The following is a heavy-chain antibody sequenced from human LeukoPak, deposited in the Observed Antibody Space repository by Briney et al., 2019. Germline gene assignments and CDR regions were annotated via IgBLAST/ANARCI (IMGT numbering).Heavy chain of an antibody. CDR2: LSGSGATT. D-gene: IGHD3-10*01. CDR1: GFTFSSYA. J-gene: IGHJ4*02. V-gene: IGHV3-23*01. CDR3: AKGIKASGTYYHFDY. Sequence: GGSLRLSCAASGFTFSSYAMSWVRQAPGKGLEWVPALSGSGATTYYADSVEGRFTISRDNSKNTLYLQVYSLRAEDTAVYYCAKGIKASGTYYHFDYWGQGTLVTVSS.